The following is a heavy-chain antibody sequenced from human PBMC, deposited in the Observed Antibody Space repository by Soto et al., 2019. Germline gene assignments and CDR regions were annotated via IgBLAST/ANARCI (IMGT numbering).Heavy chain of an antibody. D-gene: IGHD2-21*02. CDR2: IYYSGST. J-gene: IGHJ4*02. V-gene: IGHV4-39*01. CDR3: ARLPRMVVTPLFDY. CDR1: GGSISSSSYY. Sequence: SETLSLTCTVSGGSISSSSYYWGWIRQPPGKGLEWIGSIYYSGSTYYNPSLKSRVTISVDTSKNQFSLKLSSVTAADTAVYYCARLPRMVVTPLFDYWGQGTLVTVSS.